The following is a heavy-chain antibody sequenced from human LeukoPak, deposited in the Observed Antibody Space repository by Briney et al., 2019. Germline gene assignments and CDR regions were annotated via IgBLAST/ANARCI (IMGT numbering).Heavy chain of an antibody. CDR1: GFTFSDYW. CDR3: ARDGTAAGLYFDL. CDR2: IRQDGSEK. V-gene: IGHV3-7*01. D-gene: IGHD6-13*01. Sequence: AGGSLRLSCEGSGFTFSDYWMNWVRQAPGKGPEWVASIRQDGSEKTYVDSVKGRFTISRDNPKNLLSLELNGLLAQDPAVYYCARDGTAAGLYFDLWGQGTLVTVSS. J-gene: IGHJ4*01.